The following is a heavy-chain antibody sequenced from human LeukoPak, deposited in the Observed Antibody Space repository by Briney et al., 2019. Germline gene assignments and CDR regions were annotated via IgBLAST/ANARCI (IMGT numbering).Heavy chain of an antibody. V-gene: IGHV1-2*02. Sequence: ASVKVSCKASGYTFTGYYMHWVRQAPGQGLEWMGWINPNSGGTNYAQKFQGRVTMTRDTSISTAYMELSRLRSDDTAVYYCAVVGYDSSGYYYDWFDPWGKGTLVTVSS. CDR2: INPNSGGT. D-gene: IGHD3-22*01. J-gene: IGHJ5*02. CDR1: GYTFTGYY. CDR3: AVVGYDSSGYYYDWFDP.